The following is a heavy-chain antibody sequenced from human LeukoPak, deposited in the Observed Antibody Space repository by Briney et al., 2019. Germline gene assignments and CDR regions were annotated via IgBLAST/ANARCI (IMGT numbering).Heavy chain of an antibody. V-gene: IGHV3-53*01. Sequence: GGSLRLSCAASGFTVSSNYMSWVRQAPGKGLEWVSVIYDDGRTYYADSVKGRFTISRDNSRNIIYLQMNSLRAEDTAVYYCARSFGASNWFDDWGQGTLVTVSS. J-gene: IGHJ5*02. CDR2: IYDDGRT. CDR3: ARSFGASNWFDD. CDR1: GFTVSSNY. D-gene: IGHD3-10*01.